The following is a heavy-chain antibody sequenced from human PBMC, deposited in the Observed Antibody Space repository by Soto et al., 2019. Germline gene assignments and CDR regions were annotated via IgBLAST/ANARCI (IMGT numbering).Heavy chain of an antibody. D-gene: IGHD6-13*01. CDR1: GYSFTSYY. Sequence: QVQLVQSGAEVKKPGASVKVSCKASGYSFTSYYMHWVRQAPGQGLEWMGIINPSGGSTSYAQKFQGRVTMTRDTSTSTVYMELSSLRSEDTAVYYCASTEVRSYRSSWYNYWGQGTLVTVSS. V-gene: IGHV1-46*01. CDR2: INPSGGST. J-gene: IGHJ4*02. CDR3: ASTEVRSYRSSWYNY.